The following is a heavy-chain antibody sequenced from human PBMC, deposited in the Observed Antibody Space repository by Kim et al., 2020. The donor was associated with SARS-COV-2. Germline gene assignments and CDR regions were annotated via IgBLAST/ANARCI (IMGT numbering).Heavy chain of an antibody. CDR1: GFTFSSYA. CDR2: ISGIDGST. D-gene: IGHD3-10*01. Sequence: GGSLRLSCAASGFTFSSYAMSWVRQAPGKGLEWISAISGIDGSTYYEDSVKGRFTISRDNSKNTLFLQMNSLRAEDTAVYYCAKERYGSGGYYADYWGQGTLVTVSS. V-gene: IGHV3-23*01. J-gene: IGHJ4*02. CDR3: AKERYGSGGYYADY.